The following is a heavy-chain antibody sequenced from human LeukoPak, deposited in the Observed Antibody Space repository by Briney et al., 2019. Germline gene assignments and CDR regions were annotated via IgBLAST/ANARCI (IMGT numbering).Heavy chain of an antibody. J-gene: IGHJ3*02. CDR3: ATPPYGDYRVGAFDI. Sequence: GGSLRLSCAASGFTFSSYAMSWVRQAPGKGLEWVSAISGSGGSTYYADSVKGRFTISRDNSKNTLYLQMNSVRAEDTAVYYCATPPYGDYRVGAFDIWGQGTMVTVSS. D-gene: IGHD4-17*01. CDR2: ISGSGGST. V-gene: IGHV3-23*01. CDR1: GFTFSSYA.